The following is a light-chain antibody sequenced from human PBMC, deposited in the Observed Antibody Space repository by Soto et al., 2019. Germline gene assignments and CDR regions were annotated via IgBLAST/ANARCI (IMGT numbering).Light chain of an antibody. V-gene: IGLV1-47*01. J-gene: IGLJ2*01. CDR3: AGCDDSLVGVV. Sequence: QSVLPQPPSASGTPGQRVTISCSGSSSNIGSNYVYWYQQLQGTAHELLIYRNNQRPSRVPDRFSGSKSGSTASLAISGLRSEDEDDYYCAGCDDSLVGVVVGGGTKLTVL. CDR2: RNN. CDR1: SSNIGSNY.